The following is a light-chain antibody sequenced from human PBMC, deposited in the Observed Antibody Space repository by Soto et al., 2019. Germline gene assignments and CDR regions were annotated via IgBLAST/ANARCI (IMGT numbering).Light chain of an antibody. CDR2: SAS. V-gene: IGKV3-20*01. Sequence: EVVLTQSPDTLSLSPGERATLSCRASQTISSNYVAWYQQKPGQAPRLLIYSASSRATGIPDRFSGSGSGTHFTLTTSRLEPEDFAVYYCQQYGIVFGPGTKVDIK. J-gene: IGKJ3*01. CDR3: QQYGIV. CDR1: QTISSNY.